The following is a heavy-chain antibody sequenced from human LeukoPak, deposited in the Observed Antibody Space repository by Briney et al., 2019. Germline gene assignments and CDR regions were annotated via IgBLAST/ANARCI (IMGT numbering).Heavy chain of an antibody. V-gene: IGHV4-61*01. CDR3: ARSGRWLGYFDY. D-gene: IGHD3-10*01. J-gene: IGHJ4*02. CDR2: IYYSGST. Sequence: SETLSLTCTVSGGSVSSGSYYWSWIRQPPGKGLEWIGYIYYSGSTNYSPSPKSRVNISEDTSKNKFSLKLSSVTAADTAVYYCARSGRWLGYFDYWGQGTLVTVSS. CDR1: GGSVSSGSYY.